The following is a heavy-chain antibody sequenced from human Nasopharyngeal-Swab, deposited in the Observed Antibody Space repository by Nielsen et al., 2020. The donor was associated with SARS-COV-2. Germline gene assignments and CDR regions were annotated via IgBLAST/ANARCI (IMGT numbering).Heavy chain of an antibody. Sequence: GESLKISCAASGFTFGNYWMSWVRQAPGKRLEWVANIKEDGSEKDYVDSVKGRFTISRDNIKNSLYLQINSLRVEDTAVYFCARLPRNNWRLDSWGQGILVTVSS. J-gene: IGHJ4*02. CDR3: ARLPRNNWRLDS. CDR2: IKEDGSEK. CDR1: GFTFGNYW. D-gene: IGHD1-20*01. V-gene: IGHV3-7*03.